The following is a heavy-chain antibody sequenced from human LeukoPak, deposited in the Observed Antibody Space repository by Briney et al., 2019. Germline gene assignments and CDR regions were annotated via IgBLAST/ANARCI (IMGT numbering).Heavy chain of an antibody. CDR1: GYTLTELS. V-gene: IGHV1-24*01. D-gene: IGHD1-26*01. CDR3: ATTLGGSYRYWYFDL. J-gene: IGHJ2*01. CDR2: FDPEDGET. Sequence: GASVKVSCKVSGYTLTELSMHWVRQAPGKGLEWMGGFDPEDGETIYAQKFQGRVTMTEDTSTDTAYMELSSLRSEDTAVYYCATTLGGSYRYWYFDLWGRGTLVTVSS.